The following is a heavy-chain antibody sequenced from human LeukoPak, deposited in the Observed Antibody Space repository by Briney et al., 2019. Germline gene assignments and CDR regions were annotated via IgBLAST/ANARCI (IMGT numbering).Heavy chain of an antibody. J-gene: IGHJ5*02. CDR3: ARDRVELDGDSRFDP. CDR2: IIPILGIA. V-gene: IGHV1-69*04. D-gene: IGHD1-7*01. CDR1: GGIFSSYA. Sequence: SVKVSCKASGGIFSSYAISWVRQAPGQGLEWMGRIIPILGIANYAQKFQGRVTITADESTSTAYMELSSLRSEDTAVYYCARDRVELDGDSRFDPWGQGTLVTVSS.